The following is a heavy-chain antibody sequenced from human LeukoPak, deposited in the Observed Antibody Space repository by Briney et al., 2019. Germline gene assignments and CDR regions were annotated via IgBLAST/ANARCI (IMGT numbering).Heavy chain of an antibody. D-gene: IGHD2/OR15-2a*01. Sequence: PGGSLRLSCAASGFTVSNSYMSWVRQAPGKGLEWVSLIYGGGSTYYADPVKGRFTISRDNSKNTLYLQMNSLRAEDTAVYHCAKGVDYSPTKYFQHWGQGTLVTVSS. CDR2: IYGGGST. J-gene: IGHJ1*01. CDR3: AKGVDYSPTKYFQH. CDR1: GFTVSNSY. V-gene: IGHV3-53*01.